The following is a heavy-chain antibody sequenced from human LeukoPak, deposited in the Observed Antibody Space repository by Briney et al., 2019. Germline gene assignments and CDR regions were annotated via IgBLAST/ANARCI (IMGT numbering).Heavy chain of an antibody. Sequence: SGTLSLTCAVSGGAISNSNWWSWVRQPPGKGLGWIGEIYHSGRDNYNPSLKSRVTISIDTSNNQFSLRLYSVTAADTAVYYCARHGSGTYFVSWGQGTLVTVSS. J-gene: IGHJ5*02. V-gene: IGHV4-4*02. D-gene: IGHD3-10*01. CDR1: GGAISNSNW. CDR2: IYHSGRD. CDR3: ARHGSGTYFVS.